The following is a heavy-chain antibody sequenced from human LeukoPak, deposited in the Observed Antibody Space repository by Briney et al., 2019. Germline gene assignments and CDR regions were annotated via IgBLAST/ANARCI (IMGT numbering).Heavy chain of an antibody. CDR2: ISYDGSHK. CDR3: AKDFYDSSLCAGFDP. Sequence: GGSLRLSCAASGFTFDSYAMHWVRQAPGKGLEWVAVISYDGSHKYYADSVKGRFTISRDNSKNTLYLQMNSLIPEDTAVYYCAKDFYDSSLCAGFDPWGQGTLVTVSS. J-gene: IGHJ5*02. D-gene: IGHD3-22*01. V-gene: IGHV3-30*18. CDR1: GFTFDSYA.